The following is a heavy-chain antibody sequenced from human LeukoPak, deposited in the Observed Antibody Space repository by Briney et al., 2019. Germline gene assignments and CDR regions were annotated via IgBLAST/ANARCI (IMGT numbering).Heavy chain of an antibody. CDR3: ARDSPRRCSGGSCYANFQH. J-gene: IGHJ1*01. Sequence: PGGSLRLSCAASGFTFSSYWMNWARQAPGKGLEWVASINHNGNVNYYVDSVKGRFTISRDNAKNSLYLQMSSLRAEDTAVYYCARDSPRRCSGGSCYANFQHWGQGTLVTVSS. CDR1: GFTFSSYW. D-gene: IGHD2-15*01. CDR2: INHNGNVN. V-gene: IGHV3-7*01.